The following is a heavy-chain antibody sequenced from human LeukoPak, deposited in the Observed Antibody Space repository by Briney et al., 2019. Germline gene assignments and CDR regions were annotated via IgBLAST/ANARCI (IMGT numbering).Heavy chain of an antibody. CDR3: AREEYGSGSYDHSDY. V-gene: IGHV4-38-2*02. D-gene: IGHD3-10*01. CDR2: IYYSGST. CDR1: GYSISGGYY. Sequence: SETLSLTCSVSGYSISGGYYWGWIRQPPGKGLEWIGSIYYSGSTYYNPSLKSRVTISVDTSKNQFSLKLSSVTAADTAVYYCAREEYGSGSYDHSDYWGQGTLVTVSS. J-gene: IGHJ4*02.